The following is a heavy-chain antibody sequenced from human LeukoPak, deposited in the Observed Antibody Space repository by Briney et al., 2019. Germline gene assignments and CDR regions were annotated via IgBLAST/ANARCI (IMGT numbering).Heavy chain of an antibody. CDR3: ATEEPFSYGNSGRSYYYYMDV. Sequence: GGSLRLSCAAPGFTFSSYEMNWVRQAPGKGLEWVSYISSSGSTIYYADSVKGRFTISRDNAKDSLYLQMNSLRAEDTAVYYCATEEPFSYGNSGRSYYYYMDVWGKGTTVTVSS. CDR1: GFTFSSYE. D-gene: IGHD4-23*01. V-gene: IGHV3-48*03. J-gene: IGHJ6*03. CDR2: ISSSGSTI.